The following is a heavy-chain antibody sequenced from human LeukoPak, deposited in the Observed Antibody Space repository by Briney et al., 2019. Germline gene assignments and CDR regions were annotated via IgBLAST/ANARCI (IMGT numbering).Heavy chain of an antibody. CDR3: AKVTTYYYDSGGYLNYYYMDV. V-gene: IGHV3-23*01. CDR2: ISGSGGST. CDR1: GFTFSSYA. Sequence: GGSLRLSCAASGFTFSSYAMSWVRQAPGKGLEWVSAISGSGGSTYYADSVKGRFTISRDNSKNTLYLQMNSQRAEDTAVYYCAKVTTYYYDSGGYLNYYYMDVWGKGTTVTVSS. D-gene: IGHD3-22*01. J-gene: IGHJ6*03.